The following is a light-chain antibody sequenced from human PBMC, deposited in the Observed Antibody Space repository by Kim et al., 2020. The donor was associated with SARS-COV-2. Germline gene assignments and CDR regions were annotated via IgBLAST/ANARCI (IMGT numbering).Light chain of an antibody. V-gene: IGKV1-5*03. CDR3: QQYDNY. CDR1: QSNSMW. J-gene: IGKJ2*01. CDR2: KAS. Sequence: STLSASVGDRVSITCRASQSNSMWLAWYQQKPGKAPKLLISKASSLQSGVPSRFSGSGSGTEFTLTISSLQPDDFGTYYCQQYDNYFGQGTKLEI.